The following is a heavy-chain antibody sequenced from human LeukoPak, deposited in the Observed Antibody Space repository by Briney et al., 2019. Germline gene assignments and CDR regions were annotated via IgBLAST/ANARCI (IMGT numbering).Heavy chain of an antibody. J-gene: IGHJ4*02. V-gene: IGHV3-73*01. CDR3: TPTGDIVVVPAHY. Sequence: GSLKLSCAASGFTFSGSAIHWVRQASGKGLEWVGRIRAKANTYATAYAASVKGRFTISRDDSKNTAYLQMNSLKTEDTAVYYCTPTGDIVVVPAHYWGQGALVTVSS. CDR1: GFTFSGSA. CDR2: IRAKANTYAT. D-gene: IGHD2-2*01.